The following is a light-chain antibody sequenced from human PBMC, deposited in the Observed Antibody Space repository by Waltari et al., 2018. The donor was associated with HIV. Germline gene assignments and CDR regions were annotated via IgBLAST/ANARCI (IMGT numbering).Light chain of an antibody. CDR1: QSVSSH. J-gene: IGKJ5*01. V-gene: IGKV3-11*01. Sequence: EIVLTQSPATLSLSPGERATLACRASQSVSSHLAWYQQKPGQAPRLLIYAASSRATGIPARFSGSGSGTDFTLTISSLEPGDFGVYYCQQRSNWPITFGQGTRLEIK. CDR2: AAS. CDR3: QQRSNWPIT.